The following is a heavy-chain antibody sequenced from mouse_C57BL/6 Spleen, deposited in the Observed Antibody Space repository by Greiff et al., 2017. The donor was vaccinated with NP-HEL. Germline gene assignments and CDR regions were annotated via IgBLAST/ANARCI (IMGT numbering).Heavy chain of an antibody. V-gene: IGHV1-72*01. D-gene: IGHD1-1*01. CDR1: GYTFTSYW. CDR2: IDPNSGGT. J-gene: IGHJ4*01. Sequence: QVQLKQPGAELVKPGASVKLSCKASGYTFTSYWMHWVKQRPGRGLEWIGRIDPNSGGTKYNEKFKSKATLTVDKPSSTAYMQLSSLTSEDSAVYYCARQGYYGSEYYAMDYWGQGTSVTVSS. CDR3: ARQGYYGSEYYAMDY.